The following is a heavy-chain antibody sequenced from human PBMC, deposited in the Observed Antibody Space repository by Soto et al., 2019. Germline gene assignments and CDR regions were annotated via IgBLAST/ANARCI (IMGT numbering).Heavy chain of an antibody. CDR3: AREGSIAARPNWFDP. CDR2: INPNSGGT. D-gene: IGHD6-6*01. J-gene: IGHJ5*02. Sequence: GASVKVSCKASGYTFTGYYMHWVRQAPGQGLEWMGWINPNSGGTNYAQKFQGWVTMTRDTSISTAYMELSRLRSDDTAVYYCAREGSIAARPNWFDPWGQGTLVTVSS. CDR1: GYTFTGYY. V-gene: IGHV1-2*04.